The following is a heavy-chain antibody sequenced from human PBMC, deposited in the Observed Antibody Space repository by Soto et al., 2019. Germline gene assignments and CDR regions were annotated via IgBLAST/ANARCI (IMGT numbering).Heavy chain of an antibody. Sequence: QVQLVESGGGVVQPGRSLRLPCAASGFTFSSYGMHWVRQAPGKGLEWVAVIWYDGSNKYYADSVKGRFTISRDNSKNTLYLQMNSLRAEDTAVYYCARGRDSSSWYVGYFQHWGQGTLVTVSS. V-gene: IGHV3-33*01. CDR2: IWYDGSNK. J-gene: IGHJ1*01. CDR1: GFTFSSYG. D-gene: IGHD6-13*01. CDR3: ARGRDSSSWYVGYFQH.